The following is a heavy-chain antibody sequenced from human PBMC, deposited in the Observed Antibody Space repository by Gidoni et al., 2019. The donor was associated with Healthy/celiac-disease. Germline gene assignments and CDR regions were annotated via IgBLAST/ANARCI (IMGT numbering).Heavy chain of an antibody. Sequence: QLQLQESGPGLGKPSEALPLTGSVSCGSLSSSSYYWGWIRQPPGKGLEWIGSIYYSGSTYYNPSLKSRVTISVDTSKNQFSLKLSSVTAADTAVYYCARQRSVAGANWFDPWGQGTLVTVSS. V-gene: IGHV4-39*01. CDR2: IYYSGST. CDR3: ARQRSVAGANWFDP. J-gene: IGHJ5*02. D-gene: IGHD6-19*01. CDR1: CGSLSSSSYY.